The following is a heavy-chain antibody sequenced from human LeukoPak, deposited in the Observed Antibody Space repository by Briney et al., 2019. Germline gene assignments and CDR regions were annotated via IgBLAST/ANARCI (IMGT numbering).Heavy chain of an antibody. V-gene: IGHV4-34*01. CDR2: IYHSGST. D-gene: IGHD6-13*01. J-gene: IGHJ1*01. Sequence: SETLSLTCAVSGESFSGNNWSWIRQPPGKGLEWIGNIYHSGSTYYNPSLKSRVTISVDTSKNQFSLKLSSVTAADTAVYYCARGDPIIAAAADVDFQHWGQGTLVTVSS. CDR1: GESFSGNN. CDR3: ARGDPIIAAAADVDFQH.